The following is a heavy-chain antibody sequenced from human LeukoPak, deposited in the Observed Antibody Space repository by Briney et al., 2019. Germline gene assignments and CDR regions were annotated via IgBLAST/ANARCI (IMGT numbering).Heavy chain of an antibody. CDR1: GFTVSSNY. Sequence: RAGGSLRLSCAASGFTVSSNYMSWVRQAPGKGLEWVSVIYSGGSTYYADSVKGRFTISRDNSKNTLYLQMNSLRAEDTAVYYCARVTFFRYYYDAWGQGTMVTVSS. J-gene: IGHJ3*01. CDR2: IYSGGST. CDR3: ARVTFFRYYYDA. D-gene: IGHD3-10*01. V-gene: IGHV3-53*01.